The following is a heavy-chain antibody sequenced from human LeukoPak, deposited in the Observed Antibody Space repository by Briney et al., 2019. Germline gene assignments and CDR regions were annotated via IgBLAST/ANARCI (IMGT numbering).Heavy chain of an antibody. D-gene: IGHD6-13*01. CDR3: AREEGSSSWPRNYYGMDV. J-gene: IGHJ6*02. CDR1: GGSISSGGYY. Sequence: SETLSLTCTVSGGSISSGGYYWSWIRQHPGKGLEWIGYIYYSGSTYYNPSLKSRVTISVDTSKNQFSLKLSSVTAADTAVYYCAREEGSSSWPRNYYGMDVWGQGTTVTVSS. V-gene: IGHV4-31*03. CDR2: IYYSGST.